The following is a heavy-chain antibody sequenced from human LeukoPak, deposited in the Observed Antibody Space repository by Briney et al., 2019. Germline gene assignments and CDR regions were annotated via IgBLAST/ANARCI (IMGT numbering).Heavy chain of an antibody. V-gene: IGHV3-74*01. Sequence: GGSLRLSCAASRFTFSSFWMHWVRQAPGKGLVWVSRINGDGGTTSYADSVKGRFTISRDNAKSTLYLQMNSLKAEDTAVYYCATGNYGSGSSSDYWGQGTLVTVSS. J-gene: IGHJ4*02. CDR1: RFTFSSFW. CDR3: ATGNYGSGSSSDY. CDR2: INGDGGTT. D-gene: IGHD3-10*01.